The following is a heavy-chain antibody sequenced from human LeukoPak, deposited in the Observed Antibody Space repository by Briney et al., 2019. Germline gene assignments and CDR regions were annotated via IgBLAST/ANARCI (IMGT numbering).Heavy chain of an antibody. J-gene: IGHJ6*02. D-gene: IGHD2-15*01. CDR2: IIPILGIA. CDR3: TRVMGCSGGSCYNYYYYGMDV. Sequence: ASVKVSCKASRGTFTSYAISSVRQAPGQGLEWMGRIIPILGIANYAQKFQGRVTITADKSTSTAFMVLSSLTSEDTSVYYCTRVMGCSGGSCYNYYYYGMDVWGQGTTVTVSS. V-gene: IGHV1-69*04. CDR1: RGTFTSYA.